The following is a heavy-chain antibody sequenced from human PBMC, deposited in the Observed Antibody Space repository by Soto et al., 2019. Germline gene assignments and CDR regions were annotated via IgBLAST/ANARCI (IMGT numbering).Heavy chain of an antibody. D-gene: IGHD2-2*02. CDR2: MNPNSGNT. J-gene: IGHJ4*02. CDR1: GYTFTSYD. CDR3: ARLTGYCSSTSCYNDY. Sequence: ASVKVSCKASGYTFTSYDINWVRQATGQGLEWMGWMNPNSGNTGYAQKFQGRVTMTRDTSTSTVYMELSSLRSEDTAVYYCARLTGYCSSTSCYNDYWGRGTLVTVSS. V-gene: IGHV1-8*01.